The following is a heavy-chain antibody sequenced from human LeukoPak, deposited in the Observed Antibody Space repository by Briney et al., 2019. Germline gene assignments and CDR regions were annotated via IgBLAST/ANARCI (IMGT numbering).Heavy chain of an antibody. CDR3: ARAGAMIVVVIGDYFDY. V-gene: IGHV3-21*01. Sequence: GGSLRLSCAASGFTFSSYSMNWVRQAPGKGLEWVSSISSSSSYIYYADSVKGRFTISRDNSKNTLYLQMNSLRAEDTAVYYCARAGAMIVVVIGDYFDYWGQGTLVTVSS. CDR2: ISSSSSYI. CDR1: GFTFSSYS. D-gene: IGHD3-22*01. J-gene: IGHJ4*02.